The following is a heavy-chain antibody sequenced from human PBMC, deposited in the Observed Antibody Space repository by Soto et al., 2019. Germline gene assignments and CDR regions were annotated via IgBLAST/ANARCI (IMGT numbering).Heavy chain of an antibody. V-gene: IGHV4-31*03. Sequence: SETLSLTCTVSGGSISSGVYYWSWIRQHPGKGLEWIGYIYYSGSTYYNPSLKSRVTISVDTSKNQFSLKLSSVTAADTAVYYCARSLYCSGGSCYSVAGVGYWGQGTLVTVSS. CDR2: IYYSGST. CDR3: ARSLYCSGGSCYSVAGVGY. D-gene: IGHD2-15*01. J-gene: IGHJ4*02. CDR1: GGSISSGVYY.